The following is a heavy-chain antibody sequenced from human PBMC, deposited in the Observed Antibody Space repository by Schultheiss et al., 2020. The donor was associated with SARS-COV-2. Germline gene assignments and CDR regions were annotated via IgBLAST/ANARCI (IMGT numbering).Heavy chain of an antibody. CDR3: AIGYCSSTSCPQGRKGALYYFDY. CDR2: IIPIFGTA. Sequence: SVKVSCKASGGTFSSYAISWVRQAPGQGLEWMGGIIPIFGTANYAQKFQGRVTITADESTSTAYMELSSLRSEDTAVYYCAIGYCSSTSCPQGRKGALYYFDYWGQGTLVTVSS. CDR1: GGTFSSYA. D-gene: IGHD2-2*03. V-gene: IGHV1-69*13. J-gene: IGHJ4*02.